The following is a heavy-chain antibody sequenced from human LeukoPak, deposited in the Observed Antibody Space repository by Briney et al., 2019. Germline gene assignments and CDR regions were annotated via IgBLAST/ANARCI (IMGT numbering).Heavy chain of an antibody. Sequence: GGSLRLSCVASGFTFSTYGMSWVRQAPGKGLEWVSAISGSGGSTYYADSVKGRFTISRDNSKNTLYLQMNSLRAEDTAVYYCAKAGSGKSIDFWSGSYYYYYMDVWGKGTTVTVSS. J-gene: IGHJ6*03. CDR1: GFTFSTYG. CDR3: AKAGSGKSIDFWSGSYYYYYMDV. D-gene: IGHD3-3*01. CDR2: ISGSGGST. V-gene: IGHV3-23*01.